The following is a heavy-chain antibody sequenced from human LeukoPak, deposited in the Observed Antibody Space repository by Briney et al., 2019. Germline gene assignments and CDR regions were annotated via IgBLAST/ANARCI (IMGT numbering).Heavy chain of an antibody. J-gene: IGHJ3*02. CDR3: ARWDLAGDDAFDI. D-gene: IGHD1-26*01. V-gene: IGHV5-51*01. CDR1: GYTFTSSW. CDR2: IYLGDSET. Sequence: GESLKISCKGSGYTFTSSWIAWVRQMPGKSLEWMGIIYLGDSETRYSPSFQGQVTISADKSISTAYLQWSSLTASDTAMYYCARWDLAGDDAFDIWGQGTMVTVSS.